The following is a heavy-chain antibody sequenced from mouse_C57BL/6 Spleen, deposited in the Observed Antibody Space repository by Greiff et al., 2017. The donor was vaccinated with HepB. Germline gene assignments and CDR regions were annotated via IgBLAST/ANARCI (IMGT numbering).Heavy chain of an antibody. Sequence: EVQLQQSGPELVKPGASVKISCKASGYTFTDYYMNWVKQSHGKSLEWIGDINPNNGGTSYNQKFKGKATLTVDKSSSTAYMELRSLTSEDSAVYYWARSSSTMVTTSAMDYWGQGTSVTVSS. CDR2: INPNNGGT. V-gene: IGHV1-26*01. D-gene: IGHD2-2*01. J-gene: IGHJ4*01. CDR3: ARSSSTMVTTSAMDY. CDR1: GYTFTDYY.